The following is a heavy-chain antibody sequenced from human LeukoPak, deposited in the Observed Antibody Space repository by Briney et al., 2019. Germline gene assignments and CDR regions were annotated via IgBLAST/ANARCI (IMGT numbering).Heavy chain of an antibody. Sequence: GGSLRLPCAASGFTFSSYAMHWVRQAPGEGLEWVAVISYDGSNKYYADSVKGRFTISRDNSKNTLYLQMNSLRAEDTAVYYCARDLRYYDLIWGQGTLVTVSS. J-gene: IGHJ4*02. CDR3: ARDLRYYDLI. CDR1: GFTFSSYA. D-gene: IGHD3-22*01. V-gene: IGHV3-30-3*01. CDR2: ISYDGSNK.